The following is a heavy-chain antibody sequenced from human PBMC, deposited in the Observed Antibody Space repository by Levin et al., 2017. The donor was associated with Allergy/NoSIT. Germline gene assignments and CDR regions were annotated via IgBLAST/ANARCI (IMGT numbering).Heavy chain of an antibody. J-gene: IGHJ4*02. CDR1: GFTFDHYA. CDR3: LKDTQLGPQLGDFDS. Sequence: GGSLRLSCAASGFTFDHYAMHWVRQAPGKGLEWVSGISWSSSSIGYVASVRGRVTISRDKAKNSLYLQMSSPRTEDTAFYYCLKDTQLGPQLGDFDSWGQGTLVTVSS. CDR2: ISWSSSSI. D-gene: IGHD6-13*01. V-gene: IGHV3-9*01.